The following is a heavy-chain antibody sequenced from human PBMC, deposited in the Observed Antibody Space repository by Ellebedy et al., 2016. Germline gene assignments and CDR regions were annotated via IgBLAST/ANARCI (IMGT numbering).Heavy chain of an antibody. CDR2: IYPVDSDT. V-gene: IGHV5-51*01. CDR1: GYTFTSYA. D-gene: IGHD3-10*01. J-gene: IGHJ4*02. Sequence: ASVKVSCKASGYTFTSYAMHWVRQAPGQRLEWMGIIYPVDSDTRYSPSFQGQVTISADKSISTAYLQWSSLKASDTALYYCARHQPDGAESDYFDYWGQGTLVTVSS. CDR3: ARHQPDGAESDYFDY.